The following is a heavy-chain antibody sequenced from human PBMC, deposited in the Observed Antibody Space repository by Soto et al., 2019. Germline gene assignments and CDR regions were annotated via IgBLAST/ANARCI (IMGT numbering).Heavy chain of an antibody. CDR2: IIPIFGTA. Sequence: ASVKVSCKASGGTFSSYAISWVRQAPGQGLEWMGGIIPIFGTANYAQKFQGRVTITADESTSTAYMELSSLRSEDTALYYCARGSDYDSSGYYYAWFAPWGQGTLVTVSS. J-gene: IGHJ5*02. CDR3: ARGSDYDSSGYYYAWFAP. D-gene: IGHD3-22*01. V-gene: IGHV1-69*13. CDR1: GGTFSSYA.